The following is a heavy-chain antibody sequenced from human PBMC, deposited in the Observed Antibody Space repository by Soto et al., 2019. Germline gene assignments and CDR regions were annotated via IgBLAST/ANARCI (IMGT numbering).Heavy chain of an antibody. CDR3: AREGVAATGTWWFDP. Sequence: SETLSLTCTVSGGSISFYHWNWIRQPAGKRLEWIGRVYSNGSANYNPSLNSRATMSVDTSKDQFSLRLVSLTAADTAVYYCAREGVAATGTWWFDPWGQGTLVTVSS. J-gene: IGHJ5*02. CDR2: VYSNGSA. CDR1: GGSISFYH. D-gene: IGHD6-13*01. V-gene: IGHV4-4*07.